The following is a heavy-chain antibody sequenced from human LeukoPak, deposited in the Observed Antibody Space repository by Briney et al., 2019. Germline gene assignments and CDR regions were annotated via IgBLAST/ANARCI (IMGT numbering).Heavy chain of an antibody. CDR3: TRKTDSGGSGDY. V-gene: IGHV3-23*01. J-gene: IGHJ4*02. D-gene: IGHD3-22*01. CDR2: IYSHGAT. Sequence: TGGSLRLSCAASGFSFGSYAMSWVRQTPGKGLECVSVIYSHGATYYAVSVKGRFTISRDKSKNTLYLQMNDLRPDDTAVYYCTRKTDSGGSGDYWGQGALVTVS. CDR1: GFSFGSYA.